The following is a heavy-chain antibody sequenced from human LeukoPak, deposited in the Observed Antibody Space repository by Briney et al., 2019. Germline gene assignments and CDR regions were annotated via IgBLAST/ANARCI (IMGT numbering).Heavy chain of an antibody. CDR3: ARGLVLTYYYFES. V-gene: IGHV3-66*01. D-gene: IGHD2-8*02. Sequence: GGSLRLSCAASGFTVSSDYMTWVRQAPGKGLEWVSVILGGGGTYYADSVKGRFTISRDNSKNTLYLQMNSLRAEDTAVYYCARGLVLTYYYFESWGQGTLVTVSS. J-gene: IGHJ4*02. CDR1: GFTVSSDY. CDR2: ILGGGGT.